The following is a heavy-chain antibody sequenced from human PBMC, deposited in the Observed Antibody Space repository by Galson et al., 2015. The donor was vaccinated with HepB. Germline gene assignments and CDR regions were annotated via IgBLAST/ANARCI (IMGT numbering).Heavy chain of an antibody. V-gene: IGHV3-43*01. D-gene: IGHD3-10*01. CDR2: IGWDGGSI. CDR3: TRGTYGSGSYTFDY. J-gene: IGHJ4*02. CDR1: GFSFEDYT. Sequence: SLRLSCAASGFSFEDYTMYWVRQAPGKGLEWVSLIGWDGGSIYYADSVKGRFTISRDNSKNSLYLQMNSLRSEDTALYYCTRGTYGSGSYTFDYWGQGTLVTVSS.